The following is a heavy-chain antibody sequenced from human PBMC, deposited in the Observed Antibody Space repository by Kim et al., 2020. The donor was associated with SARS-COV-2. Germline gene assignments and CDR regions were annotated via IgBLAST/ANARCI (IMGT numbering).Heavy chain of an antibody. CDR3: VRSSGRLDV. Sequence: GRSTNNRASVKGRFTNSRENAKKRLYLQMNSLRAEDTAVYYCVRSSGRLDVWGQGTTVTVSS. CDR2: GRST. D-gene: IGHD3-10*01. V-gene: IGHV3-74*01. J-gene: IGHJ6*02.